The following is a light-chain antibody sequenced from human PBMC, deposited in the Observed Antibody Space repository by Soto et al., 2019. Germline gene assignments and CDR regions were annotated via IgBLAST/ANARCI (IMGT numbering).Light chain of an antibody. J-gene: IGKJ5*01. CDR2: AAS. Sequence: KVSESPSSMSASVGDRSTKTCRASQGISSYLAWYQQKPGKAPKLLIYAASTLQSGVPSRFSGSGSGTDFTLTISCLQPEDFATYYCQQLNSYPITFGQGTRLEIK. CDR1: QGISSY. CDR3: QQLNSYPIT. V-gene: IGKV1-9*01.